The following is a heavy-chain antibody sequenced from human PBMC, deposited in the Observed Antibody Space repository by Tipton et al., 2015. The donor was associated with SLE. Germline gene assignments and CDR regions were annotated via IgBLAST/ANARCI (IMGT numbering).Heavy chain of an antibody. J-gene: IGHJ4*02. V-gene: IGHV3-74*01. CDR3: ARGGLEPVDY. CDR1: GFTFSNHG. Sequence: SLRLSCAASGFTFSNHGMSWFRQAPGKGPVWVSRINPESTTVNYADSVRGRFSLSRDNAKSTLYLVLSSLRIEDTGVYFCARGGLEPVDYWGQGTLVTVSS. D-gene: IGHD5-24*01. CDR2: INPESTTV.